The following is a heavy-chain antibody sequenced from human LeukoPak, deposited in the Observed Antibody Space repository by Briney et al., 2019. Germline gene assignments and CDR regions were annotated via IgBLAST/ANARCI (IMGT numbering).Heavy chain of an antibody. J-gene: IGHJ4*02. CDR2: INHSGST. D-gene: IGHD6-13*01. V-gene: IGHV4-34*01. CDR3: ARSGRGAAGTRYISDF. CDR1: GGSFSGYY. Sequence: PSETLSLTCAVYGGSFSGYYWSWIRQPPGKGLEWIGEINHSGSTNYNPSLKSRVTISVDTSKNQFSLELNSVTAADTAVYYCARSGRGAAGTRYISDFWGQGTLVTVSS.